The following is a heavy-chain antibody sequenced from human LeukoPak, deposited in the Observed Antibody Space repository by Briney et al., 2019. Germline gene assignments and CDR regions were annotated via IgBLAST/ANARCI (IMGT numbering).Heavy chain of an antibody. Sequence: ASVKVSCKASGYTFSDYYIHWVRQAPGQGLEWMGRINPDSGGTNYAQKFQGRITMTRGTSISTAYMELSRLRSDDTAVYYCASGYEDYWGQGTLVTVTS. CDR3: ASGYEDY. V-gene: IGHV1-2*06. CDR1: GYTFSDYY. CDR2: INPDSGGT. D-gene: IGHD5-12*01. J-gene: IGHJ4*02.